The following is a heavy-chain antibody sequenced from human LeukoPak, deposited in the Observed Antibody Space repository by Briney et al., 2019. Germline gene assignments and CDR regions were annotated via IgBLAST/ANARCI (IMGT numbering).Heavy chain of an antibody. J-gene: IGHJ4*02. CDR1: GFTFSNLA. CDR2: ISDSGGTT. Sequence: GGSLRLSCVASGFTFSNLAMGWVRQAPGEGLEWVSVISDSGGTTYYADSVKGRFTISRDNSRNTLYLQMNSLRVDDTAIYYCAKDARRYSGWYFFDHWGQGTLVTVSS. D-gene: IGHD6-19*01. V-gene: IGHV3-23*01. CDR3: AKDARRYSGWYFFDH.